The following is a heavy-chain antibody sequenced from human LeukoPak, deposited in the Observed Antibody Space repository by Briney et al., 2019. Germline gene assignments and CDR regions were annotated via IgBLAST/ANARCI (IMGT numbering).Heavy chain of an antibody. CDR2: INTDGSST. CDR1: GFTFSSYW. Sequence: GGSLRLSCAASGFTFSSYWMHWVRQAPGKGLVWVSRINTDGSSTSYADSVKGRFTISRDNAENTLYLQMNSLRSEDTAVYYCARDRKTLGFDPWGQGTLVTVSS. V-gene: IGHV3-74*01. J-gene: IGHJ5*02. CDR3: ARDRKTLGFDP.